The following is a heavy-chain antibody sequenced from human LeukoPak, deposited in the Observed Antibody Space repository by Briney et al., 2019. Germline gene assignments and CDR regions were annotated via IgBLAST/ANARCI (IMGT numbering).Heavy chain of an antibody. J-gene: IGHJ6*02. CDR3: ARVKVYCSSTSCYAYYYYGMDV. D-gene: IGHD2-2*01. CDR1: GYTFTSYG. CDR2: ISAYNGNT. V-gene: IGHV1-18*01. Sequence: GASVNVSCKASGYTFTSYGISWVRQAPGQGLEWMGWISAYNGNTNYAQKLQGRVTMTTDTFTSTAYMELRSLRSDDTAVYYCARVKVYCSSTSCYAYYYYGMDVWGQGTTVTVSS.